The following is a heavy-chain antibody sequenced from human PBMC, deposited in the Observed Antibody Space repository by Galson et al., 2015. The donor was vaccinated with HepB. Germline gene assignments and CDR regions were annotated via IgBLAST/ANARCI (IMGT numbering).Heavy chain of an antibody. CDR1: GSTFTGYY. CDR3: ARSMPAPYYYYGMDV. V-gene: IGHV1-2*02. D-gene: IGHD2-2*01. J-gene: IGHJ6*02. CDR2: INPNSGGT. Sequence: SCAASGSTFTGYYMHWVRQAPGQGLEWMGWINPNSGGTNYAQKFQGRVTMTRDTSISTAYMELSRLRSDDTAVYYCARSMPAPYYYYGMDVWGRGTTVTVSS.